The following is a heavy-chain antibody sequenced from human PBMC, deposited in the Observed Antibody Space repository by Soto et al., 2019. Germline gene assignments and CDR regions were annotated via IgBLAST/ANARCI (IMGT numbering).Heavy chain of an antibody. Sequence: EVQLSESGGGLVQPGGSLRLSCAASGFTFSNYAMSWVRHPPGKGLEWVSVISASGGTTFYADSVKGRFTISGDNSKNSLDKQMNSLRPEDTASYYCEDAGISEASIRGAKNHSDYWGQGTMVTVSS. V-gene: IGHV3-23*01. CDR3: EDAGISEASIRGAKNHSDY. J-gene: IGHJ4*01. CDR2: ISASGGTT. CDR1: GFTFSNYA. D-gene: IGHD6-13*01.